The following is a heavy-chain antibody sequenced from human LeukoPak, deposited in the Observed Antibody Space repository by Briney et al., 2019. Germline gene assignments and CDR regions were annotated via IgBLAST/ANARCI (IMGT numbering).Heavy chain of an antibody. CDR2: ISYDGSNK. CDR3: AKDPYDSSGYYWAELEYYFDY. D-gene: IGHD3-22*01. J-gene: IGHJ4*02. CDR1: GFTFSSYG. V-gene: IGHV3-30*18. Sequence: GGSLRLSCAASGFTFSSYGMHWVRQAPGKGLEWVAVISYDGSNKYYADSVKGRFTISRDNSKNTLYLQMNSLRAEDTAVYYCAKDPYDSSGYYWAELEYYFDYGGQGTLVTVSS.